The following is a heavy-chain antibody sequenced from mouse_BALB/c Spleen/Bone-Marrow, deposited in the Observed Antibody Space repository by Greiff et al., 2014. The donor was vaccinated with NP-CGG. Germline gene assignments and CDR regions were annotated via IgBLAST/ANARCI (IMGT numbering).Heavy chain of an antibody. CDR2: IDPASGNT. Sequence: EVKLVESGADLVKPGASVKLSCTTFGFNIKDTFMHWVKQRPEQGLEWIGRIDPASGNTKYDPKFQGKATITADTSSNKVSLQLSGLTSEDTAVYYCAHDAPFTYWGQGTLVTVSA. J-gene: IGHJ3*01. CDR1: GFNIKDTF. D-gene: IGHD2-3*01. V-gene: IGHV14-3*02. CDR3: AHDAPFTY.